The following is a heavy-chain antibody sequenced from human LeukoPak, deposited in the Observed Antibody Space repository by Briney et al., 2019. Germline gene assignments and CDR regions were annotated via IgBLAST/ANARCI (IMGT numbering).Heavy chain of an antibody. CDR1: GYSFTSYW. Sequence: GESLKISCQGSGYSFTSYWIGWVRQMPGKGLEWMGIIYPGDSDTGYSPSFQGQVTISADKSISTAYLQWSSLKASDTAMYYCARHYSYYDFWSGYPDYWGQGTLVTVSS. J-gene: IGHJ4*02. V-gene: IGHV5-51*01. D-gene: IGHD3-3*01. CDR2: IYPGDSDT. CDR3: ARHYSYYDFWSGYPDY.